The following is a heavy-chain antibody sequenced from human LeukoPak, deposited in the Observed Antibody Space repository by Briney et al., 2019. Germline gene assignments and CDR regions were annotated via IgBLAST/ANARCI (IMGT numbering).Heavy chain of an antibody. Sequence: GGSLRLSCTASGFTFGDYAMSWVHQAPGKGLEWVGFIRSKAYGGTTEYAASVKGRFTISRDDSKSIAYLQMNSLKTEDTAVYYCTRAIVVVPAAILWFDPWGQGTLVTVSS. J-gene: IGHJ5*02. CDR2: IRSKAYGGTT. CDR1: GFTFGDYA. V-gene: IGHV3-49*04. D-gene: IGHD2-2*01. CDR3: TRAIVVVPAAILWFDP.